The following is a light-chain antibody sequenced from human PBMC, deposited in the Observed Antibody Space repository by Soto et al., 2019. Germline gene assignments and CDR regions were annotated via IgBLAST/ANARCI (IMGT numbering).Light chain of an antibody. CDR2: KAS. CDR1: QSISSW. V-gene: IGKV1-5*03. CDR3: QHCDSAWT. J-gene: IGKJ1*01. Sequence: DIQMTPFASTLSASVGDRVTITCRASQSISSWLAWYQQKPGKAPKLLIYKASSLESGVPSRFSGSVSGTEFTLTISRLQPDDFATYYCQHCDSAWTFGQGTKVEIK.